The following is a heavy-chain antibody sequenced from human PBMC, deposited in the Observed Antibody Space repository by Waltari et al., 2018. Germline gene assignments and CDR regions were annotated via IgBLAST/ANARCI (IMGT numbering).Heavy chain of an antibody. CDR2: INLDGSIT. J-gene: IGHJ4*02. Sequence: EVQLVESGGDLVQPGGSLSLSCKAPDFILGSSWRPWVRQAPGKGLVSVAHINLDGSITNYADSVKGRFTISRDNARNTLFLQMNSLRAEDTAIYYCVLYSSSFLGDCWGQGTLVTVSS. D-gene: IGHD6-13*01. CDR1: DFILGSSW. V-gene: IGHV3-74*01. CDR3: VLYSSSFLGDC.